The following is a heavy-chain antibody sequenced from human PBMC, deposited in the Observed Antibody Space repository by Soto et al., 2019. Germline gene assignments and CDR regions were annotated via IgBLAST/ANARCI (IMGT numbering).Heavy chain of an antibody. CDR3: ARASPVVTDV. J-gene: IGHJ6*02. V-gene: IGHV4-30-4*01. Sequence: QVQLQESGPGLVKPSQTLSLTCTVSGGSISSGDYYWSWIRQPPGKGLEWIGYIYYSGSTYYNPSIXSXVXIXXATSKNQFSLKLSSVTAANTAVYYCARASPVVTDVWGQGTTVTVSS. D-gene: IGHD5-18*01. CDR1: GGSISSGDYY. CDR2: IYYSGST.